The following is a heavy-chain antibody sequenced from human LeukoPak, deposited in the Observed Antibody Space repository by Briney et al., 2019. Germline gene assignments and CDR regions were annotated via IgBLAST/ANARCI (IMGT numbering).Heavy chain of an antibody. CDR1: GFSFSSYE. CDR2: ISSSGSTI. CDR3: AELGITMIGGV. Sequence: GGSLRLSCAASGFSFSSYEINWVRQAPGKGLEWVSYISSSGSTIYYADSVKGRFTISRDNAKNSLYLQMNSLRAEDTAVYYCAELGITMIGGVWGKGTTVTISS. J-gene: IGHJ6*04. D-gene: IGHD3-10*02. V-gene: IGHV3-48*03.